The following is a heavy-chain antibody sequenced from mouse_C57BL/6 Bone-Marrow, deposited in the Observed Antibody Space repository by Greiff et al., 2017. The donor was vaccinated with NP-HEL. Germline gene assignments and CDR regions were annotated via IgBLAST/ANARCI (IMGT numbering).Heavy chain of an antibody. D-gene: IGHD1-1*01. CDR3: AREVYYGSSPHWYFDV. J-gene: IGHJ1*03. CDR2: IWTGGGT. CDR1: GFSLTSYA. V-gene: IGHV2-9-1*01. Sequence: VKLQESGPGLVAPSQSLSITCTVSGFSLTSYAISWVRQPPGKGLEWLGVIWTGGGTNYNSALKSRLSISKDNSKSQVFLKMNSLQTDDTARYYCAREVYYGSSPHWYFDVWGTGTTVTVSS.